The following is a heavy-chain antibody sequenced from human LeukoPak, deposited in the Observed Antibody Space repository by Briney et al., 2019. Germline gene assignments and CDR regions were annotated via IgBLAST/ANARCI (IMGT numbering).Heavy chain of an antibody. Sequence: GGSLRLSCAASGFTFGSYAMNWVRQAPGKGLEWVSSITSSSTSIYYADSVKGRFTISRDNAKNSLYLQMNSLRAEDTAVYYCARDLGFDYWGQGTQVTVSS. V-gene: IGHV3-21*01. J-gene: IGHJ4*02. CDR3: ARDLGFDY. CDR2: ITSSSTSI. CDR1: GFTFGSYA.